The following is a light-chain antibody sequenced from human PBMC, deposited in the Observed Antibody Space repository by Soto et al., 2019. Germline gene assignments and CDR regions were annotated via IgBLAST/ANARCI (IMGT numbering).Light chain of an antibody. CDR1: SSNIGSGYD. Sequence: QSVLTQPPSVSGAPGERVAISCTGRSSNIGSGYDVHWYQQVPGGVPKLLISDNNIRPSGVPDRFSASKSGSSASLAITGLQADDEADYYCQSYDSSLTTVLLGGGTKVTVL. J-gene: IGLJ2*01. V-gene: IGLV1-40*01. CDR2: DNN. CDR3: QSYDSSLTTVL.